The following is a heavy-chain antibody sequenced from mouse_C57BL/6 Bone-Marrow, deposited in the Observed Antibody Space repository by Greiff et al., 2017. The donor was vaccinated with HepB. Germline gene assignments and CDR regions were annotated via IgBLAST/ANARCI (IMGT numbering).Heavy chain of an antibody. D-gene: IGHD2-4*01. CDR1: GFTFSDYG. J-gene: IGHJ3*01. CDR2: ISSGSSTI. CDR3: ARPMIRAWFAY. Sequence: EVQGVESGGGLVKPGGSLKLSCAASGFTFSDYGMHWVRQAPEKGLAWVAYISSGSSTIYYADTVKGRFPISRDNAKNTLFLQMTSLRSEDTAMYYCARPMIRAWFAYWGQGTLVTVSA. V-gene: IGHV5-17*01.